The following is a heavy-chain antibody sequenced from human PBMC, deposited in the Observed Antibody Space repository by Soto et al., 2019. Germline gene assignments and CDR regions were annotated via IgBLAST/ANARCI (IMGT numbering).Heavy chain of an antibody. CDR2: TYYRSKWYY. CDR1: GDSVSSNSAG. D-gene: IGHD1-20*01. Sequence: SQTLSLTCAITGDSVSSNSAGWSWVRQSPSRGLEWLGRTYYRSKWYYEYAVSVRGRITINPDTSKNQYSLQLNSVTPEDTAVYFCAMITGLGYYGMDVWGQGTTVTVSS. CDR3: AMITGLGYYGMDV. J-gene: IGHJ6*02. V-gene: IGHV6-1*01.